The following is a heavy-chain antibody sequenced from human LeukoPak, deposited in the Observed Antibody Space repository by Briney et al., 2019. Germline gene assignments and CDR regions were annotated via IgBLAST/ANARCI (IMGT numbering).Heavy chain of an antibody. J-gene: IGHJ4*02. Sequence: GGSLRLSCTASGFPFSTYWLSWVRQAPGKGLEWVSTISGSGGNTYYADSVKGRFSISRDNSKNTLYLQMNSLRAEDTAVYYCAKNREYSDYDSDYWGQGILVTVSS. CDR1: GFPFSTYW. D-gene: IGHD5-12*01. V-gene: IGHV3-23*01. CDR3: AKNREYSDYDSDY. CDR2: ISGSGGNT.